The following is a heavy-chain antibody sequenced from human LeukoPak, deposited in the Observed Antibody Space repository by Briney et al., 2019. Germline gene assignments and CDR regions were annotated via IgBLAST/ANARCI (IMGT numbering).Heavy chain of an antibody. D-gene: IGHD2-15*01. CDR2: ISAYNGNT. Sequence: ASVKVSCKASGYTFTSYGISWVRQAPGQGLEWMGWISAYNGNTNYAQKLQGRVTMTTDTSTSTAYMELRSLRSDDTAVYYCARSSPVVVAVTQGYWGQGTLVTVSS. CDR1: GYTFTSYG. J-gene: IGHJ4*02. CDR3: ARSSPVVVAVTQGY. V-gene: IGHV1-18*01.